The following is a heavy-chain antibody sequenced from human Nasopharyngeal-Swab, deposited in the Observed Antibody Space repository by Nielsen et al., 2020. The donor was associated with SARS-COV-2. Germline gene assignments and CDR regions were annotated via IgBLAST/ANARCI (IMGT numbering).Heavy chain of an antibody. J-gene: IGHJ4*02. CDR2: INHSGST. CDR3: AREMASFDN. CDR1: GGSFSGSY. Sequence: GSLRLSCAVYGGSFSGSYWGWIRQPPGKGPEWIAEINHSGSTNYNPSLKSRVTISVDTSENQFSLKLRSVTAADTAVYYCAREMASFDNWGQGTTVTVSS. V-gene: IGHV4-34*01. D-gene: IGHD5-24*01.